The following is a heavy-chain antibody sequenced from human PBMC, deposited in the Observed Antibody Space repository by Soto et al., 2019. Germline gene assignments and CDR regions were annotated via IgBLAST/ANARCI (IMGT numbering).Heavy chain of an antibody. D-gene: IGHD3-22*01. V-gene: IGHV4-59*01. CDR3: ARLYYYDSSGYLETHFDY. J-gene: IGHJ4*02. Sequence: SETLSLTCTVSGGSFSPNYWSWIRQPPGKGLEWVGYIYYDGTARHNPSLKSRVTISLETSKNQFSLKLSSVTAADTAVYYCARLYYYDSSGYLETHFDYWGQGTLVTVSS. CDR2: IYYDGTA. CDR1: GGSFSPNY.